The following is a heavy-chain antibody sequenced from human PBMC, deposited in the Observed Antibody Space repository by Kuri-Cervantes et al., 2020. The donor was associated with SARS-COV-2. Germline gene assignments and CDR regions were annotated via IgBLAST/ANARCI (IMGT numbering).Heavy chain of an antibody. CDR3: ARDRDDPSWDDAFDI. J-gene: IGHJ3*02. D-gene: IGHD1-1*01. Sequence: GESLKISCAASGFTFSSYAMHWVRQAPGKGLEWVAVISYDGSNKYYADSVKGRFTISRDNSKNTLYLQMNSLRAEDTAVYYCARDRDDPSWDDAFDIWGQGTMGTVSS. CDR2: ISYDGSNK. CDR1: GFTFSSYA. V-gene: IGHV3-30-3*01.